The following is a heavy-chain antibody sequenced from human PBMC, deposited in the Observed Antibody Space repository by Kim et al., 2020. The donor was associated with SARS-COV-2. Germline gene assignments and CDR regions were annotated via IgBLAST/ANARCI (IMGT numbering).Heavy chain of an antibody. V-gene: IGHV3-48*02. Sequence: AASVKGRFTISRDNAKNSLYLPMNSLRDEDTAVYYCARLAVGADTAMVDYWGQGTLVTVSS. J-gene: IGHJ4*02. D-gene: IGHD5-18*01. CDR3: ARLAVGADTAMVDY.